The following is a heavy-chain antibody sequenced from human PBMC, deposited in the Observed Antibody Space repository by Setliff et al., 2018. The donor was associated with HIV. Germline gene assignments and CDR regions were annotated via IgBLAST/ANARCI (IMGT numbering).Heavy chain of an antibody. Sequence: PGESLKTLCKGSGYSFISYWIGWVRQMPGKGLEWMGIIYSGDSNTKYSPSFQGQVTLSVDKSISTAYLQWSSLKASDTAMYYCATPISITSGSAFDYWGQGTLVTVSS. D-gene: IGHD2-2*01. CDR3: ATPISITSGSAFDY. V-gene: IGHV5-51*01. CDR1: GYSFISYW. CDR2: IYSGDSNT. J-gene: IGHJ4*02.